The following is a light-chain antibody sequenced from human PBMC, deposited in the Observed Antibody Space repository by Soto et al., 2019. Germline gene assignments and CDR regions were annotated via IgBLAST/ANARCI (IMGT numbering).Light chain of an antibody. Sequence: EIVLTQSPGTLSLSPGEGATLSCRASQRFPKNYLGWYKQKTGQAPRLLSYDVSNRPTDVPDRFSGSGSETDFTLTISGLEPEDFAVYHCQQYATALLTFGGGTKLEIK. CDR1: QRFPKNY. CDR2: DVS. CDR3: QQYATALLT. J-gene: IGKJ4*01. V-gene: IGKV3-20*01.